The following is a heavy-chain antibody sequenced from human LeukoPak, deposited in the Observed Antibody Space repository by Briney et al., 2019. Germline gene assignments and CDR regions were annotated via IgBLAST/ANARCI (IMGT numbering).Heavy chain of an antibody. CDR1: GYAFTSYG. Sequence: GASVKVSCKASGYAFTSYGISWVRQAPGQGLEWMGWMNPNSGATKSAQNFQGRVTMTRDKSIDTAYMELSRLKSDDTATYFCARGRFFDWPFYFDNWGRGTLVTVSS. J-gene: IGHJ4*02. CDR3: ARGRFFDWPFYFDN. D-gene: IGHD3-9*01. CDR2: MNPNSGAT. V-gene: IGHV1-2*02.